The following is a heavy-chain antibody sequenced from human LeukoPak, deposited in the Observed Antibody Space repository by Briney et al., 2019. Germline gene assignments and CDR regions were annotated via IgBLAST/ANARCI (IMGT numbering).Heavy chain of an antibody. J-gene: IGHJ5*02. D-gene: IGHD5-18*01. CDR3: ARSRRGYSYGYWFDP. V-gene: IGHV4-34*01. CDR1: GGSFSGYY. Sequence: SETLSLTCAVYGGSFSGYYWSWIRQPPGKGLEWIGEINHSGSTNYNPSLKSRVTISVDTSKNQFSLKLSSVTAADTAEYYCARSRRGYSYGYWFDPWGQGTLVTVSS. CDR2: INHSGST.